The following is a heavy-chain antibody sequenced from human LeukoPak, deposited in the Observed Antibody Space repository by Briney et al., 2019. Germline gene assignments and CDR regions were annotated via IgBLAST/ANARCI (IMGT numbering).Heavy chain of an antibody. CDR2: INHSGST. J-gene: IGHJ5*02. D-gene: IGHD3-10*01. CDR3: ARKNLVRGVKRPGGFDP. CDR1: GGSFSGYY. V-gene: IGHV4-34*01. Sequence: SETLSLTCAVYGGSFSGYYWSWIRQPPGKGLEWIGEINHSGSTNYNPSLKSRVTISVDTSKNQFSLKLSSVTAADTAVYYCARKNLVRGVKRPGGFDPWGQGTQVTVSS.